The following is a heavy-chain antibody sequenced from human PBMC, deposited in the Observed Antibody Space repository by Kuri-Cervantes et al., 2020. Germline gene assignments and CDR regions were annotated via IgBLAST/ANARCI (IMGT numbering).Heavy chain of an antibody. Sequence: ASVKVSCKASGCTFTSYAIHWVRQAPGQRLEWMGWINTGNGKTKYSQKFQGRVTITRDTSASTAYMDLSSLRSEDTAVYYCARAYSSSSYDWLDPWGQGTLVTVSS. CDR2: INTGNGKT. CDR1: GCTFTSYA. V-gene: IGHV1-3*04. CDR3: ARAYSSSSYDWLDP. J-gene: IGHJ5*02. D-gene: IGHD6-6*01.